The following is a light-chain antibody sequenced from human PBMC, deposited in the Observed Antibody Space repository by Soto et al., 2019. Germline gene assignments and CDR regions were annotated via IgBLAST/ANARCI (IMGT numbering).Light chain of an antibody. CDR3: QAYDYSLTAAV. CDR2: GNR. Sequence: QSVLTQPPSVSGAPGQRVTISCTGNSSKLGAGYDVHRYEHRPAAAPKLVIFGNRNRPSGVSERFSGSKSGTSASLAITGLQAEDVADYYCQAYDYSLTAAVFGGGTKRTVL. J-gene: IGLJ3*02. CDR1: SSKLGAGYD. V-gene: IGLV1-40*01.